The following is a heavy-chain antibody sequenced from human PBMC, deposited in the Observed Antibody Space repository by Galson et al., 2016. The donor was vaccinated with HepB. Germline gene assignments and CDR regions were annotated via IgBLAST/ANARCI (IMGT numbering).Heavy chain of an antibody. V-gene: IGHV4-28*01. CDR3: MKKPDRLYYFDS. J-gene: IGHJ4*02. D-gene: IGHD3-22*01. CDR2: IYYTGHS. Sequence: ETLSLTCSVSNYSISASDWWGWIRQPPGKGLEWIGYIYYTGHSYYDPSLKSRVTMSIDTSKNQFSLRLSSVTAVETAVYYCMKKPDRLYYFDSWGLGTLVTVSS. CDR1: NYSISASDW.